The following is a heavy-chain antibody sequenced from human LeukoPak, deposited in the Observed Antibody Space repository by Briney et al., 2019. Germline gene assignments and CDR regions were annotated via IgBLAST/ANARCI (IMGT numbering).Heavy chain of an antibody. CDR1: GVSISSGGYY. CDR3: ARDRDNWGLSNYYGMDV. CDR2: IYYSGST. J-gene: IGHJ6*02. V-gene: IGHV4-31*03. Sequence: PSETLSLTCTVSGVSISSGGYYWSWIRQYPGKGLEWIGYIYYSGSTYYNPSLKSRVTISVDTSKNQFSLKLSSVTAADTAVYYCARDRDNWGLSNYYGMDVWGQGTTVTVSS. D-gene: IGHD7-27*01.